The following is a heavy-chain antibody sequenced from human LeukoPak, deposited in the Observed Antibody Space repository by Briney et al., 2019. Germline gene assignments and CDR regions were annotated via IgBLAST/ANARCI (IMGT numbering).Heavy chain of an antibody. CDR2: MNPNSGNT. Sequence: ASVKVSCKASGYTFTSYDINWVRQATGQGLEWMGWMNPNSGNTGYAQKFQGRVTMTRNTSISTAYMELSSLRSEDTAVYYCAREDIVVVVAATRWFDPWGQGTLVTVSS. CDR3: AREDIVVVVAATRWFDP. V-gene: IGHV1-8*01. J-gene: IGHJ5*02. D-gene: IGHD2-15*01. CDR1: GYTFTSYD.